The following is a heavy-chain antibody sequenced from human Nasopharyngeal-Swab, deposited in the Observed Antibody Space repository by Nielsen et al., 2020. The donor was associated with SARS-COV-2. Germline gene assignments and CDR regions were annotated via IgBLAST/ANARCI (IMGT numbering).Heavy chain of an antibody. Sequence: ASVKVSCKVSGYTLTELSMHWGRQAPGKGLEWMGGFDPEDGETIYAQKFQGRVTMTEDTSTDTAYMELSSLRSEDTAVYYCATLMAGGGSLGNWFDPWGQGTLVTVSS. V-gene: IGHV1-24*01. D-gene: IGHD2-15*01. CDR1: GYTLTELS. CDR2: FDPEDGET. CDR3: ATLMAGGGSLGNWFDP. J-gene: IGHJ5*02.